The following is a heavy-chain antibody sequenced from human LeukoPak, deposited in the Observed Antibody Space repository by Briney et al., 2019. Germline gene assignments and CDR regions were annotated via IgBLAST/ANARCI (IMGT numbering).Heavy chain of an antibody. J-gene: IGHJ5*02. CDR2: ISYDGSNK. CDR3: ARDPAAYYYGSSGYPHH. CDR1: GFTFSSYA. Sequence: GRSLRLSCAASGFTFSSYAMHWVRQAPGKGLEWVAVISYDGSNKYYADSVKGRFTISRDNSKDTLYLQMNSLRAGDTAVYYCARDPAAYYYGSSGYPHHWGQGTLVTVSS. V-gene: IGHV3-30*04. D-gene: IGHD3-22*01.